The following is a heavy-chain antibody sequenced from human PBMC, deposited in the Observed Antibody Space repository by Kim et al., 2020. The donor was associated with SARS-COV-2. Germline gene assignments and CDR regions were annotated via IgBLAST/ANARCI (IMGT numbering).Heavy chain of an antibody. D-gene: IGHD3-3*01. J-gene: IGHJ1*01. Sequence: GGSLRLSCAASGFTFSSYAMHWVRQAPGKGLEWVAVISYDGNKKYYADSVKGRFTISRDDSKNTLYLQMNSLRAEDTAVCYCARGSGVVVTDPFQYFQEWGQGTLVTVSS. V-gene: IGHV3-30-3*01. CDR3: ARGSGVVVTDPFQYFQE. CDR1: GFTFSSYA. CDR2: ISYDGNKK.